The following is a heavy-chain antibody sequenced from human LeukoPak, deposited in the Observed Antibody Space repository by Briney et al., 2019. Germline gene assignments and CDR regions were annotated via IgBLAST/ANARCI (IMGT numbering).Heavy chain of an antibody. J-gene: IGHJ4*02. CDR2: ISGSGGST. Sequence: GGSLRLSCAASGFTFSSYAMSWVRQAPGKWLEWVSAISGSGGSTYYADSVKGRFTISRDTSTNTLYLQMNSLRAEDTAVYYCAKDQGFYDSSGYYRVYFDYWGQGTLVTVSS. CDR1: GFTFSSYA. CDR3: AKDQGFYDSSGYYRVYFDY. V-gene: IGHV3-23*01. D-gene: IGHD3-22*01.